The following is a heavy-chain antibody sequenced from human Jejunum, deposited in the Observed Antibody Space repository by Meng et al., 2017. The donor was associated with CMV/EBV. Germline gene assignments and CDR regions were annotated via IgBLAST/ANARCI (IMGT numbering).Heavy chain of an antibody. Sequence: LTCAVAGGSVSSTSYHWGWVRQSPGKGLEWVGSISYTGSTNYDPSLKSRVTISVDTSKNQFSLKLSSVTAADTAVYYCARNPGMDVWGQGTTVTVSS. J-gene: IGHJ6*02. D-gene: IGHD1-14*01. CDR1: GGSVSSTSYH. CDR2: ISYTGST. CDR3: ARNPGMDV. V-gene: IGHV4-39*07.